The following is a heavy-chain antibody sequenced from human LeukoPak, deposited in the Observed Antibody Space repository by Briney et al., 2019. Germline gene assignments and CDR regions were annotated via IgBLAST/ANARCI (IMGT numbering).Heavy chain of an antibody. V-gene: IGHV3-23*01. Sequence: GGSLRLSCAASGFTFSRYVMSWVRQAPGKGLEWVSAISGSEGSTYYADYVKGPFTISRDNSKNTLYLQMNSLRAEDTAVYYCAKDRAFYYDSSGYYPDAFDIWGQGTMVTVSS. D-gene: IGHD3-22*01. CDR2: ISGSEGST. CDR1: GFTFSRYV. CDR3: AKDRAFYYDSSGYYPDAFDI. J-gene: IGHJ3*02.